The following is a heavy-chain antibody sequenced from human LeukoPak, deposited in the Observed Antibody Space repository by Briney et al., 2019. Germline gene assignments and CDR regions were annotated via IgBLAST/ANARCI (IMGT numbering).Heavy chain of an antibody. Sequence: PGGSLRLSCAASGFTFSSYAMHWVRQAPGKGLEWVAVISYDGSNKYYADSVKGRFTISRDNSKNTLYLQMNSLRAEDTAVYYCARLLAGSGYARDAFDIWGQGTMVTVSS. CDR3: ARLLAGSGYARDAFDI. D-gene: IGHD3-22*01. CDR1: GFTFSSYA. J-gene: IGHJ3*02. CDR2: ISYDGSNK. V-gene: IGHV3-30*04.